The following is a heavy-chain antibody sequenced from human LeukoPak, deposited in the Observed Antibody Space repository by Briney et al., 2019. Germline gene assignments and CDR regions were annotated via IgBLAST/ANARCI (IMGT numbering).Heavy chain of an antibody. V-gene: IGHV3-21*01. CDR2: ISSSSSYI. J-gene: IGHJ6*02. D-gene: IGHD4-17*01. CDR1: GFTFSSYS. CDR3: ATTYGDYIYYYGMDV. Sequence: GGSLRLSCAASGFTFSSYSMNWVRRAPGKGLEWVSSISSSSSYIYYADSVKGRFTISRDNAKNSLYLQMNSLRAEDTAVYYCATTYGDYIYYYGMDVWGQGTTVTVSS.